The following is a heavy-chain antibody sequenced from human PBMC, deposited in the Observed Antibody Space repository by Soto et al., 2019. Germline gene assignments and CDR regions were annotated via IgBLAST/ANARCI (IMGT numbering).Heavy chain of an antibody. V-gene: IGHV3-33*01. CDR2: IWYDGSNK. CDR1: GFTFSSYG. J-gene: IGHJ3*02. Sequence: QVQLVESGGGVVQPGRSLRLSCAASGFTFSSYGMHWVRQAPGKGLEWVAVIWYDGSNKYYADSVKGRFTISRDNSKNTLYLQMNSLRAEDTAVYYCARDKSASPDAFDIWGQGTMVTVSS. CDR3: ARDKSASPDAFDI. D-gene: IGHD2-15*01.